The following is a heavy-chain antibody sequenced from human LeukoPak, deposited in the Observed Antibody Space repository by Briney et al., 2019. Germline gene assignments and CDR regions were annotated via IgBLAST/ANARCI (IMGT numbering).Heavy chain of an antibody. V-gene: IGHV1-18*01. CDR3: ARDSPLAWELLRRFFDY. J-gene: IGHJ4*02. CDR1: GYTFTSYG. D-gene: IGHD1-26*01. Sequence: ASVKVSCKASGYTFTSYGISWVRQAPGQGLEWVGWISAYNGNTNYAQKLQGRVTMTTDTSTSTAYMELRSLRSDDTAVYYCARDSPLAWELLRRFFDYWGQGTLVTVSS. CDR2: ISAYNGNT.